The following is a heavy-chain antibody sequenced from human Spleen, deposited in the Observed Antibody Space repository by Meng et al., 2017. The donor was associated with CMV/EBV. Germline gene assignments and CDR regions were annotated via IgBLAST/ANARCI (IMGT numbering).Heavy chain of an antibody. V-gene: IGHV3-30*12. CDR2: ISKDGSNK. Sequence: GESLKISCAASGFTFRSYGMHWVRQTPGKGLEWVAVISKDGSNKYYADSVKGRFTISRDNAKKSLYLQVNSLTAEDTAVYYCARGHYGLDVWGQGTTVTVSS. CDR1: GFTFRSYG. CDR3: ARGHYGLDV. J-gene: IGHJ6*02.